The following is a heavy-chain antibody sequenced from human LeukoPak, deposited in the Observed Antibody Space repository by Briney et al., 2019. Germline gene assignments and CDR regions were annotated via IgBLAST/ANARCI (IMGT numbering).Heavy chain of an antibody. CDR2: VNWNGGST. CDR3: ARPRTDTFGGVIVYFDY. J-gene: IGHJ4*02. V-gene: IGHV3-20*04. D-gene: IGHD3-16*02. CDR1: GFTFDDYG. Sequence: GGSLRLSCAASGFTFDDYGMSWVRQAPGKGLEWISGVNWNGGSTGYADSVKGRFTISRDNAKNSLYLQMNNLRAEDTAVYYCARPRTDTFGGVIVYFDYWGQGTLVTVSS.